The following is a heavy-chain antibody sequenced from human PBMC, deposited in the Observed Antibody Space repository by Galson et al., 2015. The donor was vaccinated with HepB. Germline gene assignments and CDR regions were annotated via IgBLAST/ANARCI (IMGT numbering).Heavy chain of an antibody. CDR2: INSDGSST. J-gene: IGHJ2*01. V-gene: IGHV3-74*01. D-gene: IGHD6-19*01. CDR3: AREPRLGYSSGWRRRWYFDL. Sequence: SLRLSCAASGFTFSSYWMHWVRQAPGKGLVWVSRINSDGSSTSYADSVKGRFTISRDNAKNTLYLQMNSLRAEDTAVYYCAREPRLGYSSGWRRRWYFDLWGRGTLVTVSS. CDR1: GFTFSSYW.